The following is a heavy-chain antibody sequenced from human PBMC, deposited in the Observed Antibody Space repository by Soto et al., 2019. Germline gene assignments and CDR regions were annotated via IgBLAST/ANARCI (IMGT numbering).Heavy chain of an antibody. J-gene: IGHJ6*02. V-gene: IGHV4-31*03. CDR2: IYYSGST. CDR3: ARNHPYYYGSGSYYNDGGWVYGMDV. Sequence: KPSETLSLTCTVSGGSISSGGYYWSWIRQHPGKGLEWIGYIYYSGSTYYNPSLKSRVTISVDTSKNQFSLKLSSVTAADTAVYYCARNHPYYYGSGSYYNDGGWVYGMDVWGQGTTVTVSS. CDR1: GGSISSGGYY. D-gene: IGHD3-10*01.